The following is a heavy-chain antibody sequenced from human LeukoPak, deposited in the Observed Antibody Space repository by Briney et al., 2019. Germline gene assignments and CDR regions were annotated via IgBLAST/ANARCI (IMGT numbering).Heavy chain of an antibody. CDR3: ARDASARIAARTFDH. D-gene: IGHD6-6*01. J-gene: IGHJ4*02. CDR2: ISAYNGNT. Sequence: ASVKVSCKASGYTFTSYGISWVRQAPGQGLEWMGWISAYNGNTNYAQKLQGRVTMTTDTFTSTAYMELRSLRSDDTAVYYCARDASARIAARTFDHWGQGTLVTVSS. V-gene: IGHV1-18*01. CDR1: GYTFTSYG.